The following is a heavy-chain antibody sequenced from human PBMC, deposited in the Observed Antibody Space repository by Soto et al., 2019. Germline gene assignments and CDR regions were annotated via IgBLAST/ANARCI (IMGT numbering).Heavy chain of an antibody. CDR1: GGSISSYY. J-gene: IGHJ6*02. Sequence: QVQLQESGPGLVKPSETLSLTCTVSGGSISSYYWSWILQPPGKGLEWIGYIYYMGSTNYNPSRKIQVTISVDRYKNQFSLKLSSVTAADTAVYYCVRARSSGWQNYGMDVWGQGTTVTVSS. V-gene: IGHV4-59*01. D-gene: IGHD6-19*01. CDR3: VRARSSGWQNYGMDV. CDR2: IYYMGST.